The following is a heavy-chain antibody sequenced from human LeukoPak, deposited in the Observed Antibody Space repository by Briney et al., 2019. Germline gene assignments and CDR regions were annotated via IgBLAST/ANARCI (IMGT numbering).Heavy chain of an antibody. CDR3: ARGLYYYGSGSYLFKYYYYYGMDV. CDR1: GGSFSGYY. V-gene: IGHV4-34*01. CDR2: INHSGST. D-gene: IGHD3-10*01. Sequence: SETLSLTCAVYGGSFSGYYWSWIRQPPGKGLEWIGEINHSGSTNYNPSLKSRVTISEDTSKNQFSLKLSSVTAADTAVYYCARGLYYYGSGSYLFKYYYYYGMDVWGQGTTVTVSS. J-gene: IGHJ6*02.